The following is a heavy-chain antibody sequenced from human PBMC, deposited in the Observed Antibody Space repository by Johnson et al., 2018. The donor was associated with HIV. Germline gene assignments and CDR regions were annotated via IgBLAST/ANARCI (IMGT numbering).Heavy chain of an antibody. D-gene: IGHD3-9*01. CDR1: GFIFSDYY. J-gene: IGHJ3*02. CDR3: AREEGTDILTRGDAFDI. CDR2: ISSSGRTI. Sequence: QMQLVESGGDLVKPGGSLRLSCAASGFIFSDYYMTWIRQAPGKGLERISYISSSGRTIYYADSVKGRFTMSRANAKKSLYLQMNRLRAEDTAVYYCAREEGTDILTRGDAFDIWGQGTMVTVSS. V-gene: IGHV3-11*04.